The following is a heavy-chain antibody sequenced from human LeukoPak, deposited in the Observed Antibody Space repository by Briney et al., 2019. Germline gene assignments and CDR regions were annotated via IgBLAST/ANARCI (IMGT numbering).Heavy chain of an antibody. Sequence: SETLSLTCTVSGGSISSYYWSWIRQPAGKGLEWIGRIYTSGSTNYNPSLKSRVTISVDTSKNQFSLKLSSVTAADTAVYYCARGYCSGGTCYGYFDLWGRGTLVTVSS. CDR2: IYTSGST. CDR3: ARGYCSGGTCYGYFDL. D-gene: IGHD2-15*01. J-gene: IGHJ2*01. V-gene: IGHV4-4*07. CDR1: GGSISSYY.